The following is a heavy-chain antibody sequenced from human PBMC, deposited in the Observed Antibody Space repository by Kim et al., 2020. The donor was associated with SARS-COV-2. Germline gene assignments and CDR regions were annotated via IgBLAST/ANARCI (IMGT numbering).Heavy chain of an antibody. J-gene: IGHJ6*02. CDR2: ISYDGSNK. Sequence: GGSLRLSCAASGFTFSSYGMHWVRQAPGKGLEWVAVISYDGSNKYYADSVKGRFTISRDNSKNTLYLQMNSLRAEDTAVYYCAKETLPSGYYYGMDVWGQGTTVTVSS. V-gene: IGHV3-30*18. CDR3: AKETLPSGYYYGMDV. CDR1: GFTFSSYG.